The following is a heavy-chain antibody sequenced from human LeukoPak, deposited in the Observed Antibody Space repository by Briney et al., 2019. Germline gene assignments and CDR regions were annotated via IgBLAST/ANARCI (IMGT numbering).Heavy chain of an antibody. CDR3: ARERYSSRSLPLATSKVLDY. CDR2: IIPIFGTA. CDR1: GGTFSSYA. D-gene: IGHD6-13*01. Sequence: EASVKVSCKASGGTFSSYAISWVRQAPGQGLEWMGGIIPIFGTANYAQKFQGRVTITTDESTSTAYMELSSLRSEDTAVYYCARERYSSRSLPLATSKVLDYWGQGTLVTVSS. V-gene: IGHV1-69*05. J-gene: IGHJ4*02.